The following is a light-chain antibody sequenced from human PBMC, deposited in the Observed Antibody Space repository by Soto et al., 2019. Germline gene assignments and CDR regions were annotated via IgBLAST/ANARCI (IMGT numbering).Light chain of an antibody. CDR2: RNN. J-gene: IGLJ2*01. Sequence: QSVLTQPPSASGTPGQRVTISCSGSSSNIGSNYVYWYQQLPGTAPKLLINRNNQRPSGVPDRFSGSKPGTSASLAISGLRSEDEADYYCAAWDDSLSGRVVFGGGTKLTVL. CDR1: SSNIGSNY. CDR3: AAWDDSLSGRVV. V-gene: IGLV1-47*01.